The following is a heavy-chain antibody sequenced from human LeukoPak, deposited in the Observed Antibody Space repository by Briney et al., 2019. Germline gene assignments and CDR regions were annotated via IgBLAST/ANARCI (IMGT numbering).Heavy chain of an antibody. D-gene: IGHD3-10*01. V-gene: IGHV1-69*13. J-gene: IGHJ4*02. CDR2: IIPIFGTA. Sequence: GASVKVSCKASGGTFSSYAISWVRQAPGQGLEWMGGIIPIFGTANYAQKFQGRVTITADESTSTAYMELSSLRSEDTAVYYCAREGVMVRGVYDYWGKGTLVTVSS. CDR3: AREGVMVRGVYDY. CDR1: GGTFSSYA.